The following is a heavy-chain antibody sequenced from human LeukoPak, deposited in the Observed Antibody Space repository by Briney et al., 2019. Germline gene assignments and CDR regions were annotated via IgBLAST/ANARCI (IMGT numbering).Heavy chain of an antibody. CDR3: AINYDLDVGDAFDI. J-gene: IGHJ3*02. Sequence: PSETLSLTCTVSGGSISSYYWSWIRQPPGKGLEWVSAISGSGGSTYYADSVKGRFTISRDNSKNTLYLQMNSLRAEDTAVYYCAINYDLDVGDAFDIWGQGTMVTVSS. D-gene: IGHD3-3*01. V-gene: IGHV3-23*01. CDR2: ISGSGGST. CDR1: GGSISSYY.